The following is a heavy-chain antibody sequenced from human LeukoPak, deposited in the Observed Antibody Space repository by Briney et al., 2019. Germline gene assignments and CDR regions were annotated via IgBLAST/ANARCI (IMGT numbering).Heavy chain of an antibody. Sequence: GGSLRLSCAASGFTFSSYGMHWVRQAPGKGLEWLAFIRYDGSNKYYADSVKGRFTISRDNSKNTLYLQMNSLRAEDTAVYYCAKDPDYYDSSGYYGLGAFDIWGQGTMVTVSS. J-gene: IGHJ3*02. CDR2: IRYDGSNK. CDR3: AKDPDYYDSSGYYGLGAFDI. D-gene: IGHD3-22*01. CDR1: GFTFSSYG. V-gene: IGHV3-30*02.